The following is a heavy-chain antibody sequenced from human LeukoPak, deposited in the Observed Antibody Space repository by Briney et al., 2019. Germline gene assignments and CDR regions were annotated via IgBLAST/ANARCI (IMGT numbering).Heavy chain of an antibody. Sequence: GGSLRLSCAASGFTFSTYAMNWVRQAPGKGLEWVSAISGSGGSTYYADSVKGRFTISRDNSKNTLYLQMNSLRAEDTAVYYCAKDHILRYFDWSPEYYFDYWGQGTLVTVSS. CDR2: ISGSGGST. D-gene: IGHD3-9*01. V-gene: IGHV3-23*01. CDR1: GFTFSTYA. CDR3: AKDHILRYFDWSPEYYFDY. J-gene: IGHJ4*02.